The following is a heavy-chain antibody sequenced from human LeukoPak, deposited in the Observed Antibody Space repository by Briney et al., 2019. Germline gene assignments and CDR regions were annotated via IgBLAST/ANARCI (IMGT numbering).Heavy chain of an antibody. J-gene: IGHJ3*02. Sequence: PSETLSLTCTVSGGSISSSSYYWGWIRQPPGKGLEWIGSIYYSGSTYYNPSLKSRVTISVDTSKNQFSLKLSSVTAADTAVYYCARRYDFWSGYAFDIWGQGTMVTVSS. D-gene: IGHD3-3*01. CDR2: IYYSGST. CDR3: ARRYDFWSGYAFDI. V-gene: IGHV4-39*01. CDR1: GGSISSSSYY.